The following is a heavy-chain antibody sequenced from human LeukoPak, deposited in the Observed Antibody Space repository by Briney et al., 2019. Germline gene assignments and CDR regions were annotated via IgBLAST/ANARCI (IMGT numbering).Heavy chain of an antibody. V-gene: IGHV4-59*01. J-gene: IGHJ4*02. CDR1: GASISSYY. CDR2: IYYSGST. D-gene: IGHD1-26*01. CDR3: ARHESSGSSFDY. Sequence: SETLSLTCSVSGASISSYYWSWIRQPPGKGLEWIGYIYYSGSTNYNPSLKSRVTILVDTSKNQFSLKLSSVTAADTAVYYCARHESSGSSFDYWGQGTLVTVSS.